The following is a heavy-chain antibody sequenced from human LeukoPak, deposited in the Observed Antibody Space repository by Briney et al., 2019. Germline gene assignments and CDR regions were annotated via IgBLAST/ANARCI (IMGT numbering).Heavy chain of an antibody. CDR3: ARGGSGYHFWSGFYPRSIWYFDY. CDR2: INHSGST. CDR1: DGSFSGYY. V-gene: IGHV4-34*01. J-gene: IGHJ4*02. D-gene: IGHD3-3*01. Sequence: SETLSLTCAVYDGSFSGYYWSWIRQPPGKGLEWIGEINHSGSTNYNPSLKSRVTISVNTSKNQFSLKLSSVTAADTAVYYCARGGSGYHFWSGFYPRSIWYFDYWGQGTLVTVSS.